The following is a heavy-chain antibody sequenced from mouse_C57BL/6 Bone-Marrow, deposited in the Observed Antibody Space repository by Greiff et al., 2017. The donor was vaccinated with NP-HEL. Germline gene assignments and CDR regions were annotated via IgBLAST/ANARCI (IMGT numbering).Heavy chain of an antibody. Sequence: VQLQQSGAELVKPGASVKISCKASGYTFTSYWITWVKQRPGQGLEWIGDIYPGSGSTNYNEKFKSKATLTVDTSSSTAYMQLSSLTSEDSAVYYCASHYYGSSPWFAYWGQGTLVTVSA. D-gene: IGHD1-1*01. CDR2: IYPGSGST. CDR3: ASHYYGSSPWFAY. CDR1: GYTFTSYW. V-gene: IGHV1-55*01. J-gene: IGHJ3*01.